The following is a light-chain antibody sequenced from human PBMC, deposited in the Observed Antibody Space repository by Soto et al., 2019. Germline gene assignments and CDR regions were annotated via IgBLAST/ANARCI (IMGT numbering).Light chain of an antibody. J-gene: IGKJ1*01. Sequence: EIVMTQSPATLSVSPGERATLSCRASQSVSSNLAWYQQKPGQAPRLLIYDASTRAPGIPARFSGSGSGTECPLTISSLQYEDFAVYYCQQYSAWWTFGQGPTVDIK. V-gene: IGKV3-15*01. CDR1: QSVSSN. CDR3: QQYSAWWT. CDR2: DAS.